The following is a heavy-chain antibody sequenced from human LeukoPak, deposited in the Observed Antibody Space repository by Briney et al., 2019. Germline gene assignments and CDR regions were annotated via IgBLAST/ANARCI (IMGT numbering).Heavy chain of an antibody. CDR2: IYYSGST. J-gene: IGHJ6*02. D-gene: IGHD2-15*01. CDR3: ARDYVAATPPYYYYGMDV. V-gene: IGHV4-59*01. CDR1: GGSISSYY. Sequence: SETLSLTCTVSGGSISSYYWSWIRQPPGKGLEWIGYIYYSGSTNYNPSLKSRVTISVDTSKNQFSLKLSSATAADTAVYYCARDYVAATPPYYYYGMDVWGQGTTVTVSS.